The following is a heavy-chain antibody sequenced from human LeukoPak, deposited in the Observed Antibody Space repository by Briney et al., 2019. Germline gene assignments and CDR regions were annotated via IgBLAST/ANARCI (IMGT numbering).Heavy chain of an antibody. D-gene: IGHD6-25*01. CDR2: ISGSGGTT. CDR1: GLTFSSYA. Sequence: GGSLRLSCAASGLTFSSYAMTWVRQTPGKGLEWVAAISGSGGTTYYADFAKGRFRISRDNSENTLYLQMYSLRAEDTAAYHCAKFFDPSGGASGWTWTMDCWGQGTLVIVSS. J-gene: IGHJ4*02. CDR3: AKFFDPSGGASGWTWTMDC. V-gene: IGHV3-23*01.